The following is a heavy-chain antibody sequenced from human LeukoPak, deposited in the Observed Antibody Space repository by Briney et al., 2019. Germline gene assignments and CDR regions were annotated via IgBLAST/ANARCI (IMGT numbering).Heavy chain of an antibody. CDR1: GFTFSSYG. Sequence: TGGSLRLSCAASGFTFSSYGMHWVRQAPGKGLEWVAVISYDGSNKYYADSVKGRFTISRDNSKNTLYLQMNSLRAEDTAVYYCAKDVRGSMVRGVITSHLPWFDPWGQGTLVTVSS. V-gene: IGHV3-30*18. D-gene: IGHD3-10*01. J-gene: IGHJ5*02. CDR2: ISYDGSNK. CDR3: AKDVRGSMVRGVITSHLPWFDP.